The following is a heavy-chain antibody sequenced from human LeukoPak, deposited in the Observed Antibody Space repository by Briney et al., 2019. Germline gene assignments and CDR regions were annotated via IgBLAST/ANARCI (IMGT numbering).Heavy chain of an antibody. CDR1: GGSFSGYY. V-gene: IGHV4-59*01. Sequence: SETLSLTCAVYGGSFSGYYWSWIRQPPGKGLEWIGYIYYSGSTNYNPSLKGRVTISVDTSKNQFSLKLSSVTAADTAVYYCARGLYDSSGYYYFDYWGQGTLVTVSS. D-gene: IGHD3-22*01. CDR2: IYYSGST. J-gene: IGHJ4*02. CDR3: ARGLYDSSGYYYFDY.